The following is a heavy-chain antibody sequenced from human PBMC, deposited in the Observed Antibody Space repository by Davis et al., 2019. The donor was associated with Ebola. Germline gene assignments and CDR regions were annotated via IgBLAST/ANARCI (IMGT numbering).Heavy chain of an antibody. CDR3: AKETAAIPTRTDY. Sequence: GESLKISCAASGFSFTSYSMNWVRQAPGKGLEWVAYISGGYTYYADSVRGRFTVSRDNSKNMLFLQLTSLRDDDTAVYYCAKETAAIPTRTDYWGQGALVTVSS. J-gene: IGHJ4*02. CDR2: ISGGYT. CDR1: GFSFTSYS. V-gene: IGHV3-23*01. D-gene: IGHD1-1*01.